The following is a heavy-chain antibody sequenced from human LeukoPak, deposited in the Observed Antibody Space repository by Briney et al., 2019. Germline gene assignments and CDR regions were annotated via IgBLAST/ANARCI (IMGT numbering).Heavy chain of an antibody. Sequence: GRSLRRSCTASGFTFSSYGMQWVRQAPGKGQEWVAVIWYDGSNKYYADSVKGRFTISRDNSKNTLHLQMNSLRAEDTAVYYCARDCYYGSGSYCYYYGMDVWGKGTTVTVSS. CDR3: ARDCYYGSGSYCYYYGMDV. CDR1: GFTFSSYG. CDR2: IWYDGSNK. D-gene: IGHD3-10*01. V-gene: IGHV3-33*01. J-gene: IGHJ6*04.